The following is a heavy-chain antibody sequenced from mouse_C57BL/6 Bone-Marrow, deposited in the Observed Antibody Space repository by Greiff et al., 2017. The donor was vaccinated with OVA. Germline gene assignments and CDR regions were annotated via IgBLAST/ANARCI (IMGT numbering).Heavy chain of an antibody. J-gene: IGHJ2*01. CDR3: ARRGYYGSLFDY. CDR1: GYTFTDYY. D-gene: IGHD1-1*01. Sequence: EVQLQQSGPELVKPGASVKISCKASGYTFTDYYMNWVKQSHGKSLEWIGDINPNNGGTSYNQKFKGKATLTVDKSSSTAYMELRSLTSEDSAVYYCARRGYYGSLFDYWGQGTTLTVSS. V-gene: IGHV1-26*01. CDR2: INPNNGGT.